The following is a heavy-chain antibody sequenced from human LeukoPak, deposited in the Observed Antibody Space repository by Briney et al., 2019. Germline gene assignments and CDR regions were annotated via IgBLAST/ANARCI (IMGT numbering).Heavy chain of an antibody. CDR3: TRGPSA. J-gene: IGHJ4*02. Sequence: GASMKASCKASGYTFTGYYLHWVRQAPGQGLEWMGWINPNGGGTNYAQKFQGRVTMTRDTSISTAYMELSSLRSDDTAVYFCTRGPSAWGQGALVTVSS. CDR2: INPNGGGT. V-gene: IGHV1-2*02. CDR1: GYTFTGYY.